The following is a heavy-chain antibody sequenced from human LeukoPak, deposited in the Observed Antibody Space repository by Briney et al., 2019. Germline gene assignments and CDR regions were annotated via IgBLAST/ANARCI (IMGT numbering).Heavy chain of an antibody. Sequence: GGSLRLSCAASGFTLGNSWVHWVRQAPGKGLVWVSLINADGSTATYADSVKGRFTISRDNARNTLSLQMNSLTIEDTAVYYCAREGGGPYAFDIWGQGTMVTVSS. CDR2: INADGSTA. CDR1: GFTLGNSW. V-gene: IGHV3-74*01. D-gene: IGHD2-15*01. J-gene: IGHJ3*02. CDR3: AREGGGPYAFDI.